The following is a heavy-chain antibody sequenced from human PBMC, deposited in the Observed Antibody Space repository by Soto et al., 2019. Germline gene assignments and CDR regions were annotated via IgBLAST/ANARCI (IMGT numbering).Heavy chain of an antibody. CDR2: IKSKTDGGTT. Sequence: PGGSLRLSCAASGFTFSNAWMSWVRQAPGKGLEWVGRIKSKTDGGTTDCAAPVKGRFTISREDSKNTLYLHMNSLKTEDTAVYYCTTASYIVVVVAADDAFDIWAQGTTVPVSS. D-gene: IGHD2-15*01. V-gene: IGHV3-15*01. CDR1: GFTFSNAW. CDR3: TTASYIVVVVAADDAFDI. J-gene: IGHJ3*02.